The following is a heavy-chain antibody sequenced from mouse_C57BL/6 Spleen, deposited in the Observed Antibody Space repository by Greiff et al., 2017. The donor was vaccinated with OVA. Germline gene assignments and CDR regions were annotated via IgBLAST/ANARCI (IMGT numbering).Heavy chain of an antibody. D-gene: IGHD2-2*01. CDR2: ISSGGSYT. J-gene: IGHJ4*01. Sequence: EVQRVESGGDLVKPGGSLKLSCAASGFTFSSYGMSWVRQTPDKRLEWVATISSGGSYTYYPDSVKGRFTISRDNAKNTLYLQMSSLKSEDTAMYCCARPGYDEGGYAMDYWGQGTSVTVSS. CDR1: GFTFSSYG. CDR3: ARPGYDEGGYAMDY. V-gene: IGHV5-6*01.